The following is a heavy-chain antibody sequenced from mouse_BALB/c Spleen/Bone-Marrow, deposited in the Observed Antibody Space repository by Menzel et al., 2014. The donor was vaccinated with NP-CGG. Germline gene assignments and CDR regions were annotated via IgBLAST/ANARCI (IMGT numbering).Heavy chain of an antibody. Sequence: VQLQQSGPDLVKPGASVKISCKASGYSFXGYYMHWLKQSHGKSLEWIGRINPNNGDTHYNQRFKGKAILTVDKSSSTAYMELHSLTSEDSAVYYCARWDYGYCWAQGTTLTVSS. CDR3: ARWDYGYC. CDR2: INPNNGDT. D-gene: IGHD1-2*01. CDR1: GYSFXGYY. J-gene: IGHJ2*01. V-gene: IGHV1-18*01.